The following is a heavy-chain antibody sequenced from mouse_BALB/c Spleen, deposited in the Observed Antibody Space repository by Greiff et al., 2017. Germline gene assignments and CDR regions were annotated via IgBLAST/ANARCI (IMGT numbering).Heavy chain of an antibody. CDR1: GYTFTDYA. CDR2: ISNYYDNT. V-gene: IGHV1-67*01. Sequence: QVQLQQSGPELVRPGESVKISCKGSGYTFTDYAMHWVKQSQAKSLEWIGVISNYYDNTNYNQKFKGKATMTVDKSSSTAYMDLARLTSEDSAIYYCARDGNWYYDVWGAGTTVTVSS. D-gene: IGHD2-1*01. CDR3: ARDGNWYYDV. J-gene: IGHJ1*01.